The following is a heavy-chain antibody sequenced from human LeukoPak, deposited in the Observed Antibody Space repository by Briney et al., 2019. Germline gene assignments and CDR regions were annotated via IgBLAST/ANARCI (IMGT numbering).Heavy chain of an antibody. V-gene: IGHV3-30*18. J-gene: IGHJ4*02. CDR1: GFTFSSYG. CDR3: AKDLMAVVSRGGLFDY. D-gene: IGHD2-15*01. CDR2: ISYDGSNR. Sequence: PGGSLRLSCAASGFTFSSYGMHWVRQAPGEGLVWAAVISYDGSNRYYADSVKGRFTISRDNSKNTLYLQMNSLRAEDTAVYYCAKDLMAVVSRGGLFDYWGQGALVTVSS.